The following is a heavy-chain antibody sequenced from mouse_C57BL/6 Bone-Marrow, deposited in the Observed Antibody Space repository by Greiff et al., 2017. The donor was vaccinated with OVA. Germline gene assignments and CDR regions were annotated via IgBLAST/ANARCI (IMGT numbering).Heavy chain of an antibody. CDR3: ARRDYGSSYSFAY. D-gene: IGHD1-1*01. Sequence: EVQLQESGPGLVKPSQSLSLTCSVTGYSITSGYYWNWIRQFPGNKLEWMGYISYDGSNNYNPSLKNRISITRDTSKNQFFLKLNSVTTEDTATYYCARRDYGSSYSFAYWGQGTLVTVSA. CDR1: GYSITSGYY. V-gene: IGHV3-6*01. CDR2: ISYDGSN. J-gene: IGHJ3*01.